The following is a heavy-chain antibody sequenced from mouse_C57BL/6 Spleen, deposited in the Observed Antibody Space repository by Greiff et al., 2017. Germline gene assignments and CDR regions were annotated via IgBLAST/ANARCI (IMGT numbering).Heavy chain of an antibody. V-gene: IGHV5-17*01. CDR2: ISSGSSTC. J-gene: IGHJ3*01. Sequence: EVKVVESGGGLVKPGGSLKLSCAASGSTFSDYGLHWVRPAPEQGLEWVAYISSGSSTCYYADTVKGRFTISRDNAKHTLFLQMTSLRSEDTAMYYCAKANWACAYWGQGTLVTVSA. D-gene: IGHD4-1*01. CDR3: AKANWACAY. CDR1: GSTFSDYG.